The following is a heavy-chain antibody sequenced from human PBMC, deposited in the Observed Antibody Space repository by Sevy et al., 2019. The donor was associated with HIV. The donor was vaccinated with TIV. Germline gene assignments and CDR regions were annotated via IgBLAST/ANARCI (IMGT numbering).Heavy chain of an antibody. CDR2: LYYGGCT. CDR3: VRHLTNYLYWYFDL. D-gene: IGHD2-8*01. V-gene: IGHV4-39*01. CDR1: GGSISGSTYY. Sequence: SETLSLTCSVSGGSISGSTYYWGWIRQSPGKGLEWIGSLYYGGCTYSNPSLKSRVTTSVDASKNQFSLKLNSVTAADTAMYYCVRHLTNYLYWYFDLWGRGALVTVSS. J-gene: IGHJ2*01.